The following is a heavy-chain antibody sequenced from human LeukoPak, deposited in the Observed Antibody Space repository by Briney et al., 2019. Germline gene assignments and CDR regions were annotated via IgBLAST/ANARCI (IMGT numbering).Heavy chain of an antibody. CDR3: ARLYDSSGYAFDI. D-gene: IGHD3-22*01. Sequence: SSETLSLTCTVSGGSISSSSYYWGWIRQPPGQGLEYIGSIYYSGSTYYNPSLKSRVTISVDTSKNQFSLKLSSVTAADTAVYYCARLYDSSGYAFDIWGQGTMVTVSS. CDR1: GGSISSSSYY. J-gene: IGHJ3*02. CDR2: IYYSGST. V-gene: IGHV4-39*01.